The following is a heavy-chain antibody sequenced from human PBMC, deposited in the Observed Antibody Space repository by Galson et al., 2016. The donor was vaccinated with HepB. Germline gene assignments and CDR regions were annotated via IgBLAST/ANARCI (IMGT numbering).Heavy chain of an antibody. V-gene: IGHV3-30*18. CDR1: GFIFSNYA. CDR2: ISYDGSKK. D-gene: IGHD3-10*01. Sequence: LRLSCAASGFIFSNYAMSWVRQVPGKGLEWVAVISYDGSKKYYADSVKGRSTISRDNSKNTLYLQMNSLRTEDTAVYYCAKDPYYYGSGSYYFDYWGQGTLVTVSS. J-gene: IGHJ4*02. CDR3: AKDPYYYGSGSYYFDY.